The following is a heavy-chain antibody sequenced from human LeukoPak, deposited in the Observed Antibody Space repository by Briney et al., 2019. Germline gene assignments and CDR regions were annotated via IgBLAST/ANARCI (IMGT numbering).Heavy chain of an antibody. D-gene: IGHD1-26*01. CDR2: IYYSGST. J-gene: IGHJ4*02. Sequence: SETLSLTCTVSGGSISSSSYYWGWIRQPPGKGLEWIGSIYYSGSTYYNPSLKSRVTISVDTSKNQFSLKLSSVTAADTAVYYCARSIEWELLSNKGFDYWGQGTLVTVSS. CDR3: ARSIEWELLSNKGFDY. CDR1: GGSISSSSYY. V-gene: IGHV4-39*07.